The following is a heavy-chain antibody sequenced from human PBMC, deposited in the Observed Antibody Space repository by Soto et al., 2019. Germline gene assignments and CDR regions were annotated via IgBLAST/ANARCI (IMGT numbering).Heavy chain of an antibody. V-gene: IGHV3-23*01. CDR3: AKSRYSDSSGDFYDY. CDR1: AFTFNNYA. J-gene: IGHJ4*02. CDR2: IGGSGRTT. D-gene: IGHD3-22*01. Sequence: EVQLLESGGGLVQPGGSLSLSCAASAFTFNNYAMSWVRQAPGKGLEWVSGIGGSGRTTYYADSVKGRFTISRDNSNNTLFLQMNSLRAEDTVVYYCAKSRYSDSSGDFYDYWGQGTLVTVSS.